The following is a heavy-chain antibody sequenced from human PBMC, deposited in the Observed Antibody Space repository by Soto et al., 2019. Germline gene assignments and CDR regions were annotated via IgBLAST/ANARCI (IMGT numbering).Heavy chain of an antibody. D-gene: IGHD6-25*01. CDR1: GGSISSYY. V-gene: IGHV4-59*01. CDR2: IYYSGST. CDR3: ARVLEYSSGWTGQRKYYFDY. J-gene: IGHJ4*02. Sequence: QVQLQESGPGLVKPSETLSLTCTVSGGSISSYYWSWIRQPPGKGLEWIGYIYYSGSTNYNPSLKRRVTISVDTSKNQFSLKLSSVTAADTAVYYCARVLEYSSGWTGQRKYYFDYWGQGTLVTVSS.